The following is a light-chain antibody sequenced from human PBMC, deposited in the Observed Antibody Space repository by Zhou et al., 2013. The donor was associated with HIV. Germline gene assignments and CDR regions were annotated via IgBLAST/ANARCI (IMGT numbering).Light chain of an antibody. CDR2: LAS. J-gene: IGKJ4*01. V-gene: IGKV2-28*01. CDR3: MQTLQTPLT. Sequence: DIVLTQAPLSLPVSPGGPASISCRSSQSLVHSDGNTYLHWYLQKPGQSPQLLIYLASTRASGVPDRFSGSGSGTDFTLKISRVEAEDVGVYYCMQTLQTPLTFGGGTKVEIK. CDR1: QSLVHSDGNTY.